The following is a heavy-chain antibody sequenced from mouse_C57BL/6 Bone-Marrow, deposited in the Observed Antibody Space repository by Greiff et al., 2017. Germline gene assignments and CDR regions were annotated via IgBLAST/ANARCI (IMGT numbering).Heavy chain of an antibody. Sequence: EVQRVESGGDLVKPGGSLKLSCAASGFTFSSYGMSWVRQTPDKRLEWVATISSGGSYTYYPDSVKGRFTISRDNAKNTLYLQMSSLKSEDTAMYYCARPHYEYDGGYAMDYWGQGTSVTVSS. D-gene: IGHD2-4*01. CDR3: ARPHYEYDGGYAMDY. CDR2: ISSGGSYT. CDR1: GFTFSSYG. V-gene: IGHV5-6*01. J-gene: IGHJ4*01.